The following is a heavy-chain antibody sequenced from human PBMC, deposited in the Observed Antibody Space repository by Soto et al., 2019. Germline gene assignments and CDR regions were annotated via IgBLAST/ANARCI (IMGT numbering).Heavy chain of an antibody. CDR1: GFSLNTSGVV. Sequence: QITLKETGPTLVRPTQTLTLTCSFSGFSLNTSGVVVGWIRQPPGKALEWLALIYWDADNYYRPSLRSRLTITKDTSKNQVVLTMTDMDPADTGTYYCARRDATYDSERGGYLGFDYWGQGTLVTFSS. D-gene: IGHD3-22*01. V-gene: IGHV2-5*02. CDR3: ARRDATYDSERGGYLGFDY. CDR2: IYWDADN. J-gene: IGHJ4*01.